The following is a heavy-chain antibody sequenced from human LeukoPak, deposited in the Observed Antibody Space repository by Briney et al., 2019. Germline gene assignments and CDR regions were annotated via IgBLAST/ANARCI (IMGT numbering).Heavy chain of an antibody. CDR2: INPSGGST. Sequence: ASVKVSCKASGYTFTSYYMHWVRQAPGQGLEWMGIINPSGGSTSYAQKFQGRVTMTRDTSTSTVYMELSSLRPEDTAVYYCARQPSPYYYDSSGYQNWFDPWGQGTLVTVSS. D-gene: IGHD3-22*01. CDR3: ARQPSPYYYDSSGYQNWFDP. J-gene: IGHJ5*02. V-gene: IGHV1-46*01. CDR1: GYTFTSYY.